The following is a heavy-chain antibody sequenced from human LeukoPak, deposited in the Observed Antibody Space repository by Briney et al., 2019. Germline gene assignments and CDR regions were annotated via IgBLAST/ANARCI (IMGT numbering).Heavy chain of an antibody. CDR2: INTDGSST. D-gene: IGHD3-3*01. V-gene: IGHV3-74*01. Sequence: PGGSLRLSCAASGFTFSSYWMHWVRQAPGKGLVWVSRINTDGSSTSYADSVKGRFTISRDNAKNTLYLQMNSLRAEDTAVYYCAGGLRFLEWLSLFWGQGTLVTVSS. CDR3: AGGLRFLEWLSLF. J-gene: IGHJ4*02. CDR1: GFTFSSYW.